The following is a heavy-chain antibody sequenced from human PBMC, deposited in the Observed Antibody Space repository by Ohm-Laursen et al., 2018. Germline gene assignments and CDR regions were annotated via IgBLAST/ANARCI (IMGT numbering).Heavy chain of an antibody. D-gene: IGHD4-11*01. J-gene: IGHJ3*01. CDR1: GFTFSGFS. CDR3: ASRRIVTMDRGAFNV. V-gene: IGHV3-21*04. CDR2: ISGSGNPI. Sequence: SLRLSCTATGFTFSGFSMNWVRQAPGKGLEWVSSISGSGNPIYYTDSVKGRFTISEDKSKNMLYLQMNSLRAEDTAVYHCASRRIVTMDRGAFNVWGQGTMVTVSS.